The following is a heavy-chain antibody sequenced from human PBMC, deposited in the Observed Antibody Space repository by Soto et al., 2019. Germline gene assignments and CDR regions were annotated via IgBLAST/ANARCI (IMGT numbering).Heavy chain of an antibody. CDR2: ISGGGETT. Sequence: EVQLLESGGGLVQPGGSLRLSCAASGFTFSSYAMWWVRQAPGKGLECVSAISGGGETTYYADSVKGRFTISRDNSKNTLSLQMNSQRAEDTDVYYCAFNSGSGSYYFDYWGQGTLVTVSS. CDR3: AFNSGSGSYYFDY. CDR1: GFTFSSYA. V-gene: IGHV3-23*01. D-gene: IGHD3-10*01. J-gene: IGHJ4*02.